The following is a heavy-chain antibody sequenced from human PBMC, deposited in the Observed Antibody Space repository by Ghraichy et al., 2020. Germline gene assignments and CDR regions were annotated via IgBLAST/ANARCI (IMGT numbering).Heavy chain of an antibody. J-gene: IGHJ4*02. Sequence: LSLTCAASGLTFSNYWMTWVRQAPGKGLEWVANIYQDGSEKNYVDSVKGRFTISRDNAKNSLYLQMNSLRTEDTAVYYCARDSTFCNNGACYTRNDYWGQGTLVTVSS. D-gene: IGHD2-8*01. CDR3: ARDSTFCNNGACYTRNDY. V-gene: IGHV3-7*01. CDR1: GLTFSNYW. CDR2: IYQDGSEK.